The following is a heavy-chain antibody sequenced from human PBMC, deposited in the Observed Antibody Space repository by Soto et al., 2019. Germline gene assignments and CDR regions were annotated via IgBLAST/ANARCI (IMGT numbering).Heavy chain of an antibody. J-gene: IGHJ6*03. CDR2: IYYSGST. CDR1: GGSISSYY. V-gene: IGHV4-59*08. Sequence: SETLSLTCTVSGGSISSYYWSWIRQPPGKGLEWIGYIYYSGSTNYNPSLKSRVTISVDTSKNQFSLKLSSVTAADTAVYYCARHVSSKDGVVITLPKNYYYYYMDVWGKGTTVTVSS. CDR3: ARHVSSKDGVVITLPKNYYYYYMDV. D-gene: IGHD3-3*01.